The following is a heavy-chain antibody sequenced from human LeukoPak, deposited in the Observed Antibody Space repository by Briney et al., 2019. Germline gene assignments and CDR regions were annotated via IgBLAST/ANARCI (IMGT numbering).Heavy chain of an antibody. V-gene: IGHV4-34*01. Sequence: SETLSLTCAVYGGSFSGYYWSWLRQPPGKGLEWIGEINHSGSTNYNPSLKSRVTISVDTSKNQFSLKLSSVTAADTAVYYCAREGRFRLTNTDGARFWNGPPGHYYYMDVWGKGTTVTVSS. D-gene: IGHD1-1*01. CDR3: AREGRFRLTNTDGARFWNGPPGHYYYMDV. J-gene: IGHJ6*03. CDR2: INHSGST. CDR1: GGSFSGYY.